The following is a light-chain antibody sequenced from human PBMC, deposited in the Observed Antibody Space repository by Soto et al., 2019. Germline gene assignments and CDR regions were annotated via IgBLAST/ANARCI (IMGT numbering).Light chain of an antibody. CDR1: QAIYNY. CDR2: AAS. Sequence: DIQMTQSPSSLSASVGDRVTITCRASQAIYNYLAWYQQKPGKVPTLLISAASTLQSGVPSRFSGSGSGTDFTLTISTLQPEDVATYYCQKFSAVPTFGGGTKVEI. V-gene: IGKV1-27*01. J-gene: IGKJ4*01. CDR3: QKFSAVPT.